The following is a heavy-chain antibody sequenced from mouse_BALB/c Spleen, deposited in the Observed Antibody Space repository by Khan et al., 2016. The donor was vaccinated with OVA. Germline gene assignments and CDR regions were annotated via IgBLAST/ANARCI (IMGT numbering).Heavy chain of an antibody. Sequence: QVQLQQSGAELVKPGPSVKMSCKASGYTFINYWILWVKQRPGQGLEWIGYINPSTGYTEYNQNFKDKATLTADKSSSTAYMQLSSLTSEDSAVYSCARRCLRWDFDYWGQGTTLTVSS. J-gene: IGHJ2*01. CDR3: ARRCLRWDFDY. V-gene: IGHV1-7*01. D-gene: IGHD1-1*01. CDR2: INPSTGYT. CDR1: GYTFINYW.